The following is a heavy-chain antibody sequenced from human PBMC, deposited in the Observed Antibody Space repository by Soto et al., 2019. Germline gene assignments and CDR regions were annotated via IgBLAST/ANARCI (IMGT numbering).Heavy chain of an antibody. CDR1: GFTFSSYA. D-gene: IGHD5-12*01. CDR3: AKDRDIVATLGEVDY. V-gene: IGHV3-23*01. CDR2: ISGSGGST. J-gene: IGHJ4*02. Sequence: GGSLRLSCAASGFTFSSYAMSWVRQAPGKGLEWVSAISGSGGSTYYADSVKGRFTISRDNSKNTLYLQMNSLRAEDTAVYYYAKDRDIVATLGEVDYWGQGTLVTVSS.